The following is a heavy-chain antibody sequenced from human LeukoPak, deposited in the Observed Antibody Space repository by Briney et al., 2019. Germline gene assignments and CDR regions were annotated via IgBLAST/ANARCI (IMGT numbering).Heavy chain of an antibody. Sequence: GGSLRLSCAASGFTFSSYWMHWVRQAPGKGLVWVSRVNSDGSYTNYADSVKGRFTISRDNAKNTLYLQMNSLRAEDTAVYYCARALGGWPDAFDIWGQGTMVTVSS. CDR1: GFTFSSYW. J-gene: IGHJ3*02. D-gene: IGHD6-19*01. CDR3: ARALGGWPDAFDI. V-gene: IGHV3-74*01. CDR2: VNSDGSYT.